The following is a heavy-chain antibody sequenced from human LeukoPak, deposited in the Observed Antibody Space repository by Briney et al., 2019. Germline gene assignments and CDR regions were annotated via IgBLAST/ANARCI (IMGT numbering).Heavy chain of an antibody. Sequence: PGGSLRLSCAASGFTFSSYEMNWVRQAPGKGLEWVSGISWNSGSIGYADSVKGRFTISRDNAKNSLYLQMNSLRAEDTALYCCAKDIDPAYGSGGDFDYWGQGTLVTVSS. V-gene: IGHV3-9*01. D-gene: IGHD3-10*01. CDR2: ISWNSGSI. J-gene: IGHJ4*02. CDR1: GFTFSSYE. CDR3: AKDIDPAYGSGGDFDY.